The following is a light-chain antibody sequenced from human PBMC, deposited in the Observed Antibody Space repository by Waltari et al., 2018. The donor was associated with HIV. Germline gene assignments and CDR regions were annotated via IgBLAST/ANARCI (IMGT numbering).Light chain of an antibody. CDR1: SRAVWSSHL. J-gene: IGLJ2*01. CDR2: EVS. V-gene: IGLV2-23*02. Sequence: SALTQPASVSGSPGQSITISCTGTSRAVWSSHLVSWYQQHPGKAPKLIIYEVSKRPSVVSNRFSGSKSGSTASLTISGLQPEDEADYCCCSYASTTDTYVVFGGGTKLTVL. CDR3: CSYASTTDTYVV.